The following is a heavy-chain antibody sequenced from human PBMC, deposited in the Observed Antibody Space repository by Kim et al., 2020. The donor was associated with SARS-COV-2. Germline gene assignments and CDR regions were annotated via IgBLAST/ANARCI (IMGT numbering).Heavy chain of an antibody. Sequence: DGSEKNYVNSVKGRFTSSRDNAKNSLYREMKSLRADDTAVYYCARKQDWGQGTLVTVSS. V-gene: IGHV3-7*01. CDR2: DGSEK. J-gene: IGHJ4*02. CDR3: ARKQD.